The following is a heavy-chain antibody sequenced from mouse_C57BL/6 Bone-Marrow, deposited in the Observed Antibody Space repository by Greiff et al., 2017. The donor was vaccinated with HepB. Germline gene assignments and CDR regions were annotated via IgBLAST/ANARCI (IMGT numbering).Heavy chain of an antibody. D-gene: IGHD1-1*02. CDR1: GYTFTNYW. Sequence: VQLQQSGAELVRPGTSVKMSCKASGYTFTNYWIGWAKQRPGHGLEWIGDIYPGGGYTNYNEKFKGKATLTADKSSSTAYMQFSSLTSEDSAIYYGTRGPYGYAMDYWGQGTSGTVSS. CDR2: IYPGGGYT. J-gene: IGHJ4*01. CDR3: TRGPYGYAMDY. V-gene: IGHV1-63*01.